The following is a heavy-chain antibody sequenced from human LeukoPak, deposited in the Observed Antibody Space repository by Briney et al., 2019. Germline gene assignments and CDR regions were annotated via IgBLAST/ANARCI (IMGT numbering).Heavy chain of an antibody. CDR3: ARHAPIDYYGMDV. V-gene: IGHV4-59*08. J-gene: IGHJ6*02. Sequence: KSSETLSLTCTVSGGSISSYYWSWIPQPPGKGLEWIGYIYYSGSTNYNPSLKSRVTISVDTSKNQFSLKLSSVIAADTAVYYCARHAPIDYYGMDVWGQGTTVTVSS. CDR1: GGSISSYY. CDR2: IYYSGST.